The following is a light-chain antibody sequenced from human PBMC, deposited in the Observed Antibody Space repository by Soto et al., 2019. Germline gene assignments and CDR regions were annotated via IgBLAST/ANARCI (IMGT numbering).Light chain of an antibody. CDR2: SDA. Sequence: QSALTQPPSLSGTPGQRVTISCSGSNSNIGRYSVNWYQHFPGTAPKILIYSDAERPSGVPDRFSGSKSVTSASLAISGLQSEDEAEYYCAAWDDNLNGPLFGGGTKLTVL. CDR1: NSNIGRYS. CDR3: AAWDDNLNGPL. V-gene: IGLV1-44*01. J-gene: IGLJ3*02.